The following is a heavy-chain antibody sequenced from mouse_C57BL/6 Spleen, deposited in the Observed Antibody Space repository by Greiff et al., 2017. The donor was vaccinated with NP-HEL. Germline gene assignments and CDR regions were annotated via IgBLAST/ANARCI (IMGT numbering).Heavy chain of an antibody. J-gene: IGHJ2*01. Sequence: VQLQQSGPGMVKPSQSLSLTCTVTGYSITSGYDWHWIRHFPGNKLEWMGYISYSGSTNYNPSLKSRISITHDTSKNHFFLKLNSVTTEDTATYYCARDDGSGFDYWGQGTTLTVSS. V-gene: IGHV3-1*01. CDR2: ISYSGST. CDR3: ARDDGSGFDY. CDR1: GYSITSGYD. D-gene: IGHD1-1*01.